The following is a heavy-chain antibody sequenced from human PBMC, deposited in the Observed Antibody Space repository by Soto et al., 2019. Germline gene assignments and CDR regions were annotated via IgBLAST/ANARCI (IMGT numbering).Heavy chain of an antibody. V-gene: IGHV3-33*01. Sequence: SLRLSCAASGFTFSSYGMHWVRQAPGKGLEWVAVIWYDGSNKYYADSVKGRFTISRDNSKNTLYLQMNSLRAEDTAVYYCARDSDPVLRYFDWSPYYFDYWGQGTLVTVSS. CDR3: ARDSDPVLRYFDWSPYYFDY. CDR2: IWYDGSNK. J-gene: IGHJ4*02. CDR1: GFTFSSYG. D-gene: IGHD3-9*01.